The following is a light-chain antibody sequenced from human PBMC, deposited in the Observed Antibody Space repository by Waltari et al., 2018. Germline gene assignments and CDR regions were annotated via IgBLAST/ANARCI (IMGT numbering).Light chain of an antibody. CDR3: SSYTGISTL. V-gene: IGLV2-14*03. CDR1: TSDIGAYNY. CDR2: DVS. Sequence: QSALTQPASVSGSPGQSITISCTGTTSDIGAYNYVSWYQQHPGKAPKLLIYDVSQRPSGISDRLSGSKSGNTASRDISGLQAEDEADYYCSSYTGISTLFGTGTEVTVL. J-gene: IGLJ1*01.